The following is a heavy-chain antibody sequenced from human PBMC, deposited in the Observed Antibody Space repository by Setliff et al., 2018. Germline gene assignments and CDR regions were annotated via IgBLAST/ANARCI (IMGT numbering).Heavy chain of an antibody. CDR2: TIPSFGST. CDR1: GGTFRSYG. CDR3: AREKVVVVIPAARAHFDN. Sequence: SVKVSCKASGGTFRSYGISWVRQAPGQGLEWMGGTIPSFGSTNYAQKFQDRVTIITDESTSTAYMELSSLRTEDTAVYYCAREKVVVVIPAARAHFDNWGQGTLVTVSS. J-gene: IGHJ4*02. V-gene: IGHV1-69*05. D-gene: IGHD2-2*01.